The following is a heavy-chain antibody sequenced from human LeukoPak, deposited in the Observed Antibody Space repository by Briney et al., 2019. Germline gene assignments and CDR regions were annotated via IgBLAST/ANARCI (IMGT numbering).Heavy chain of an antibody. CDR2: ISYDGSDK. V-gene: IGHV3-30*18. CDR1: GFTFDNYG. CDR3: AKVRVVFNRNYAYYFDS. D-gene: IGHD1-7*01. Sequence: GGSLRLSCAASGFTFDNYGMHWVRQAPGKGLEWVAIISYDGSDKYYADSVKGRFTISRDNSKNTLYLQMNSLRAEDTAVYYCAKVRVVFNRNYAYYFDSWGQGTLVTVSS. J-gene: IGHJ4*02.